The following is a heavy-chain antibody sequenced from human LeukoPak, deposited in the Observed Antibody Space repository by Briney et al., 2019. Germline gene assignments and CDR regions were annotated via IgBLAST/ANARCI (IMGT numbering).Heavy chain of an antibody. CDR3: ARGQQKWVKVRGVDFGY. D-gene: IGHD3-10*01. J-gene: IGHJ4*02. V-gene: IGHV3-13*01. CDR1: GFTFSSYD. Sequence: GGSLRLSCAASGFTFSSYDMHWVRQATGKGLEWVSAIGTAGDTYYPGSVKGRFTISRENAKNSLYLQMNSLRAGDTAVYYCARGQQKWVKVRGVDFGYWGRGTLVTVSS. CDR2: IGTAGDT.